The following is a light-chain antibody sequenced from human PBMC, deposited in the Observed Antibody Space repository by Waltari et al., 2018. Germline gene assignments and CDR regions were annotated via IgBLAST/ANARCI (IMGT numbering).Light chain of an antibody. CDR2: VVS. V-gene: IGLV2-14*03. CDR3: SSYISSSTLEL. CDR1: SSHVGTYHY. J-gene: IGLJ2*01. Sequence: QSALTQPAFVSGSPGQPITISCTGTSSHVGTYHYVSCYQQHPGKAPKLMIFVVSILPSGVSIRFSGSKSGNTASLTISGLQAEDEADYYCSSYISSSTLELFGGGTSLTVL.